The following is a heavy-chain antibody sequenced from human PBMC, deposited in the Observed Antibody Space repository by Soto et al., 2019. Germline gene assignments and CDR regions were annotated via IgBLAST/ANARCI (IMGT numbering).Heavy chain of an antibody. J-gene: IGHJ5*02. CDR3: ARYYDILTGYYTIPDNWFDP. Sequence: ASVKVSCKASGYTFTSYGISWVRQAPGQGLEWMGWISAYNGNTNYAQKLQGRVTMTTDTSTSTAYMELRSLRSDDTAVYYCARYYDILTGYYTIPDNWFDPWGQGTLVTVSS. CDR1: GYTFTSYG. V-gene: IGHV1-18*01. D-gene: IGHD3-9*01. CDR2: ISAYNGNT.